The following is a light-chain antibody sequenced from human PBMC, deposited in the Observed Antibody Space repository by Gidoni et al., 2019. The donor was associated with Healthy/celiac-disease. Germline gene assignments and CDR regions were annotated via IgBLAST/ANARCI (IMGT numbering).Light chain of an antibody. V-gene: IGKV3-11*01. Sequence: EIVFTQSPANLSLSTGERATLSCRASKTVSSYLAWYQQKPGQAPRLLIYDASNRATGIPARFSGSGSGTDFTLKISSQETEDFAVYYCQQRSNWPRTFGGGTKVEIK. J-gene: IGKJ4*01. CDR3: QQRSNWPRT. CDR1: KTVSSY. CDR2: DAS.